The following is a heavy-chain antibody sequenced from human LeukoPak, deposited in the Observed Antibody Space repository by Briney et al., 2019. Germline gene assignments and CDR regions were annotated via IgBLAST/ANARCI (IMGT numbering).Heavy chain of an antibody. D-gene: IGHD6-13*01. J-gene: IGHJ6*03. V-gene: IGHV3-23*01. CDR1: GFSFSSYG. CDR3: AREQAAAGTVYYYYYMDV. Sequence: GGSLRLSCAASGFSFSSYGMSWVRQAPGKGLEWVSGISDSGDSTYYADSVKGRFTISRDNAKNSLYLQMNSLRAEDTAVYYCAREQAAAGTVYYYYYMDVWGKGTTVTISS. CDR2: ISDSGDST.